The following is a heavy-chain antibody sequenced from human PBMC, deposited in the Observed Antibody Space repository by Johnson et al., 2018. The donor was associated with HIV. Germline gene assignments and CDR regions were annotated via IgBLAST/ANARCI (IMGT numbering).Heavy chain of an antibody. CDR1: GFTFSRYA. CDR3: ARALLIAARLGALDI. V-gene: IGHV3-30*04. CDR2: ISYDGKNK. J-gene: IGHJ3*02. D-gene: IGHD6-6*01. Sequence: QVQLVESGGGVVQPGRSLRLSCAASGFTFSRYAMHWVRQAPGKGLEWVTVISYDGKNKYYTDSVKGRFTISRDNSKSTLFLLMNSLRAEDTAVYYCARALLIAARLGALDIWCQVTMVTVSS.